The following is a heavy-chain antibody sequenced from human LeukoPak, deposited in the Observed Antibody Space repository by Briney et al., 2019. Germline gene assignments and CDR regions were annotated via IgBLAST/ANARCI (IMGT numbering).Heavy chain of an antibody. J-gene: IGHJ5*02. CDR2: ISYDGSNK. CDR3: ARELRRAXRWFDP. D-gene: IGHD3-10*01. V-gene: IGHV3-30-3*01. CDR1: GFTFSSYA. Sequence: GRSLRLSCAASGFTFSSYAMHWVRQAPGKGLEWVAVISYDGSNKYYADSVKGRFTISRDNSKNTLYLQMNSLRAEDTAVYYXARELRRAXRWFDPWGQGTLVTVSS.